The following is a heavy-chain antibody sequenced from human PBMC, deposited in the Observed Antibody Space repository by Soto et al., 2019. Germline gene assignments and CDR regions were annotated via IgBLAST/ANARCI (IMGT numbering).Heavy chain of an antibody. CDR3: ASGEGLLWFGELKINSFDP. CDR1: GGSVSSGSYY. J-gene: IGHJ5*02. CDR2: IYYSGST. Sequence: PSETLSLTCTVSGGSVSSGSYYWSWIRQPPGKGLEWIGYIYYSGSTNYNPSLKSRVTISVDTSKNQFSLKLSSVTAADTAVYYCASGEGLLWFGELKINSFDPWGQVTLVTVSS. V-gene: IGHV4-61*01. D-gene: IGHD3-10*01.